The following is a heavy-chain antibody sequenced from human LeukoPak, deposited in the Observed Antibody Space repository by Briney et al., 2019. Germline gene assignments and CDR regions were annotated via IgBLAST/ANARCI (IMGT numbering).Heavy chain of an antibody. CDR1: GYTFTSYG. CDR2: ISAYNGNA. D-gene: IGHD4-17*01. J-gene: IGHJ4*02. CDR3: ARDFDYGDPFDY. Sequence: ASVKVSCKASGYTFTSYGISWVRQAPGQGLEWMGWISAYNGNANYAQKLQGRVTMTTDTSTSTAYMELRSLRSDDTAVYYCARDFDYGDPFDYWGQGTLVTVSS. V-gene: IGHV1-18*01.